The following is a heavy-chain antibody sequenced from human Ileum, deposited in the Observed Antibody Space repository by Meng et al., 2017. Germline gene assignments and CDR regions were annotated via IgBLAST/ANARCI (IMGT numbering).Heavy chain of an antibody. CDR3: ARGGGRYGPDFDY. Sequence: QVQLPQWGAGLFKPSETLSPTCVVHGGSFSGYYWSWIRQPPGKGLEWIGEINHSGSTNYNPSLKSRVTISVDTSKNQFSLKLSSVTAADTAVYYCARGGGRYGPDFDYWGQGTLVTVSS. CDR1: GGSFSGYY. CDR2: INHSGST. D-gene: IGHD3-16*01. V-gene: IGHV4-34*01. J-gene: IGHJ4*02.